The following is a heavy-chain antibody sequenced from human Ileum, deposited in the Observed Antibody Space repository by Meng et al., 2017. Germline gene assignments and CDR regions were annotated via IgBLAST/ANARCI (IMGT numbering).Heavy chain of an antibody. Sequence: HESAPLPLRPSQSLPRLCTVAGGPVSTSDYPWGWLRQPPVKGLEWIRYAGTNYNPSLKSRVTISVDTSKRQFSLKLTSVTAADTAVYYCARDHWGSLDYWGQGILVTVSS. J-gene: IGHJ4*02. D-gene: IGHD7-27*01. CDR2: AGT. CDR3: ARDHWGSLDY. CDR1: GGPVSTSDYP. V-gene: IGHV4-61*08.